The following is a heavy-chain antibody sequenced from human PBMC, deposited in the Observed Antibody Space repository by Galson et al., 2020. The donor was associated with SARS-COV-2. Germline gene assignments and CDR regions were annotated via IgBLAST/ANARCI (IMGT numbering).Heavy chain of an antibody. CDR2: IYYSGSP. V-gene: IGHV4-59*01. Sequence: SQTLSLTCTVPGGSIRRYNWSWIRQPPEKGLEWIGYIYYSGSPNYNPPPKRRVTIPVDTSKTQSSLKLSSVTAEATSVYYCARGFEPWGQGTLVTVSS. CDR1: GGSIRRYN. J-gene: IGHJ5*02. CDR3: ARGFEP.